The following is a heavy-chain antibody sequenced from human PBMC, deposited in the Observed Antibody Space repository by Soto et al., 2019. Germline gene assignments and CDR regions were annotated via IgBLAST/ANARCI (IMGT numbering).Heavy chain of an antibody. D-gene: IGHD6-6*01. CDR2: IYYSGST. J-gene: IGHJ4*02. Sequence: QVQLQESGPGLVKPSQTLSLTCTVSGGSISSGGYYWSWIRQHPGKGPEWIGYIYYSGSTYYNPSLKSRVTISVDTSKNQFSLKLSSVTAADTAVYYCARDTTPSIAARPGGIDYWGQGTLVTVSS. CDR1: GGSISSGGYY. CDR3: ARDTTPSIAARPGGIDY. V-gene: IGHV4-31*03.